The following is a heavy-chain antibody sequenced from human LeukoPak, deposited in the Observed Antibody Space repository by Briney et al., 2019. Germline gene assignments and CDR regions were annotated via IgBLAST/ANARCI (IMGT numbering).Heavy chain of an antibody. Sequence: GGSLQISCKGSGYSFTSYWIGWGRQVPGKGLEGRGIIYPGASDTRYSPSFQVQATISADKSISTAYLQWSSLKASDTAMYYCARASYDILTGYYNWAFDIWDQGTMVTVSS. D-gene: IGHD3-9*01. J-gene: IGHJ3*02. CDR2: IYPGASDT. CDR3: ARASYDILTGYYNWAFDI. V-gene: IGHV5-51*01. CDR1: GYSFTSYW.